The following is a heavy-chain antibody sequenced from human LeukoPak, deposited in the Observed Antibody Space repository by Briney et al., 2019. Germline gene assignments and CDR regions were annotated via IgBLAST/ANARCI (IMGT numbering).Heavy chain of an antibody. V-gene: IGHV3-30-3*01. CDR3: ARSLPYYDFWSGYELDY. D-gene: IGHD3-3*01. Sequence: GGSLRLSCAASGFTFSSYAMHWVRQAPGKGPEWVAVISYDGSNKYYADSVKGRFTISRDNSKNTLYLQMNSLRAEDTAEHYCARSLPYYDFWSGYELDYWGQGTLVTVSS. CDR1: GFTFSSYA. CDR2: ISYDGSNK. J-gene: IGHJ4*02.